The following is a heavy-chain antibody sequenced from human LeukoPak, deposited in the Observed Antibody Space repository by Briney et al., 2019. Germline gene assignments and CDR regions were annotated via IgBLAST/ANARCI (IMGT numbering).Heavy chain of an antibody. Sequence: PSETLSLTCTVSGGSISSNWWTWVRQPPGKGLEWIGEVYHSGIANYNPSLRSRVTMSIDKSMNQFSLKLTSMTAADTAVYYCARVGNGYSSGQFWYFDLWGRGTLVTVSS. J-gene: IGHJ2*01. V-gene: IGHV4-4*02. CDR3: ARVGNGYSSGQFWYFDL. D-gene: IGHD6-19*01. CDR1: GGSISSNW. CDR2: VYHSGIA.